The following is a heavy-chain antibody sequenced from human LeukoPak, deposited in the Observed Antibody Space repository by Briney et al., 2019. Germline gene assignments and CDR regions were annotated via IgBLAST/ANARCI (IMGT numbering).Heavy chain of an antibody. J-gene: IGHJ2*01. Sequence: SETLSLTCAVYGGSFSGYYWSWIRQPPGKGLEWIGEINHSGSTNYNPSLKSRVTISVDTSKNQFSLKLSSVTAADTAVYYCASTAVAEDRYFDLWGRGTLVTVSS. D-gene: IGHD6-19*01. CDR2: INHSGST. CDR3: ASTAVAEDRYFDL. V-gene: IGHV4-34*01. CDR1: GGSFSGYY.